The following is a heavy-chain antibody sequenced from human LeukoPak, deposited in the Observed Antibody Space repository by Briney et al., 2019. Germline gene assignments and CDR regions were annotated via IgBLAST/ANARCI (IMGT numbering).Heavy chain of an antibody. V-gene: IGHV4-34*01. Sequence: SETLSLTCAVYGGSFSGYYWSWIRQPPGKGLEWIGEINHSGSTNYNPSLKSRVTILVDTSKNQFSLKLSSVTAADTAVYYCARGKLTEFDYWGQGTLVTVSS. J-gene: IGHJ4*02. CDR2: INHSGST. CDR1: GGSFSGYY. D-gene: IGHD1-14*01. CDR3: ARGKLTEFDY.